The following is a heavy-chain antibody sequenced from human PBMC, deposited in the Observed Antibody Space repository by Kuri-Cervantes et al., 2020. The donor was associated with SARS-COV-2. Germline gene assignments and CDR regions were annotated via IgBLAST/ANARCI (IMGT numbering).Heavy chain of an antibody. V-gene: IGHV1-8*02. D-gene: IGHD3-10*01. CDR1: GYTFTSYG. CDR3: ARRPGSGSYEVKGWFDP. Sequence: ASVKVSCKASGYTFTSYGISWVRQALGQGLEWMGWMNPNSGNTGYAQKFQGRVTMTRNTSISTAYMELSSLRSEDTAVYYCARRPGSGSYEVKGWFDPWGQGTLVTVYS. CDR2: MNPNSGNT. J-gene: IGHJ5*02.